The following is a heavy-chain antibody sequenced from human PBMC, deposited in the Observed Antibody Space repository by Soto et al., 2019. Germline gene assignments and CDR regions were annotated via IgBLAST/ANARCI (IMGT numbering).Heavy chain of an antibody. J-gene: IGHJ6*02. D-gene: IGHD3-3*01. CDR2: IYPRGGET. CDR1: GYTFITYY. CDR3: ASPPQDFWSGYPLHYYYYGMDV. Sequence: ASVKVSCKGSGYTFITYYIHWVRQAPGQGLEWMGVIYPRGGETKYAQNFQGSVTMTRDTSTSLVYMELSSLRSEDTAVYYCASPPQDFWSGYPLHYYYYGMDVWGQGTTVTVSS. V-gene: IGHV1-46*01.